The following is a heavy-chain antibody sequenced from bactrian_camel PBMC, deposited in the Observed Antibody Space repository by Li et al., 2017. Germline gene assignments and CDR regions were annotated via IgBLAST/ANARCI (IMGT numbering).Heavy chain of an antibody. CDR3: AADEGVCGLWRTFPPTY. CDR2: IYTGGGST. D-gene: IGHD3*01. J-gene: IGHJ4*01. V-gene: IGHV3S1*01. Sequence: HVQLVESGGGSVQAGGSLRLSCGASGSIYGDACVGWLRQAPGKEREGVAAIYTGGGSTYYADSVKGRFTISQDNAKNTLYLQMNSLKPEDTALYYCAADEGVCGLWRTFPPTYWGQGTQVTVS. CDR1: GSIYGDAC.